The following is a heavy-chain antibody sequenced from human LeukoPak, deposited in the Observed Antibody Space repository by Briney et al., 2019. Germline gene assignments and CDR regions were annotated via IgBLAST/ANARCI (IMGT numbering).Heavy chain of an antibody. CDR2: IYYSGST. J-gene: IGHJ5*02. CDR1: GGSISSSSYY. V-gene: IGHV4-39*07. CDR3: ARGPIGAVAGPLRFDP. D-gene: IGHD6-19*01. Sequence: PSETLSLTCTVSGGSISSSSYYWGWIRQPPGKGLEWIGSIYYSGSTYYNPSLKSRVTISVDTSKNRFSLQLSSVTAADTAVYYCARGPIGAVAGPLRFDPWGQGTLVTVSS.